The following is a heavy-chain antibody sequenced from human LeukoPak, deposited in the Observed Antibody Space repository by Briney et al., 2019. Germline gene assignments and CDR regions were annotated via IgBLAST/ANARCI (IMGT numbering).Heavy chain of an antibody. V-gene: IGHV4-31*03. J-gene: IGHJ4*02. D-gene: IGHD3-22*01. CDR1: GGSISSGGYY. Sequence: SETLSLTCTVSGGSISSGGYYWNWIRQHPGKGLEWIGYIYYSGSTYYNPSLKSRVTISVDTSKNQFSLKLSSVTAADTAVYYCARFLALARERGPTYYYDSSGYYSWGQGTLVTVSS. CDR2: IYYSGST. CDR3: ARFLALARERGPTYYYDSSGYYS.